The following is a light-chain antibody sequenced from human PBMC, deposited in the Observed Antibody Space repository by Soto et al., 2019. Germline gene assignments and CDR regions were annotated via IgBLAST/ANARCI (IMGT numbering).Light chain of an antibody. J-gene: IGKJ2*01. Sequence: DIQMTQSPSTLSASVGDRVTITCRAGQSIGTWLAWYQQRPGKAPKLLIYKASSLESGVPSRFSGSGFGTEFTLTISSLQPDDVATYYCQQCDSPYTFGQGTKLEIK. V-gene: IGKV1-5*03. CDR1: QSIGTW. CDR3: QQCDSPYT. CDR2: KAS.